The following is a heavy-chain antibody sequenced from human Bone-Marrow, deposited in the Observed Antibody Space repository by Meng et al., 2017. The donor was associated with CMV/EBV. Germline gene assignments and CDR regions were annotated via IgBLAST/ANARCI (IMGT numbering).Heavy chain of an antibody. CDR3: AREEWEVVSFGMDV. D-gene: IGHD1-26*01. Sequence: SETLSLTCTVSGVSFSSGSYFWTWIRQPPGKGLEWIGYVYCSGNTKYNPSLGSRLTMSIDSSRNQFSLKLSSVTTADTAVYYCAREEWEVVSFGMDVWGQGTTVTVSS. CDR1: GVSFSSGSYF. V-gene: IGHV4-61*01. CDR2: VYCSGNT. J-gene: IGHJ6*02.